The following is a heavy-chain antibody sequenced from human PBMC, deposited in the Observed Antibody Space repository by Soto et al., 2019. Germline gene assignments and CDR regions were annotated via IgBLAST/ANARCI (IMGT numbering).Heavy chain of an antibody. CDR1: GGSVNGYC. V-gene: IGHV4-34*01. D-gene: IGHD3-3*01. CDR2: INHTGGT. J-gene: IGHJ5*02. Sequence: SETLSLTCPVYGGSVNGYCWNWIRQPPGKGLEWIGEINHTGGTHYNPSLKSRVTMSVETSKNQFSLRLSSATAEDTAIYYCATSITVFGLLIPPFDPWGQGTQATVSS. CDR3: ATSITVFGLLIPPFDP.